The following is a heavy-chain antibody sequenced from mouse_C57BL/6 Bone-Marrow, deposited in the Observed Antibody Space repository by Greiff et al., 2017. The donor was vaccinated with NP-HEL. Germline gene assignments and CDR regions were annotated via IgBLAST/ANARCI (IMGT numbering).Heavy chain of an antibody. J-gene: IGHJ3*01. CDR2: IDPENGDT. D-gene: IGHD2-2*01. CDR3: TTDGYDDWFAY. Sequence: EVQLQQSGAELVRPGASVKLSCTASGFNIKDDYMHWVKQRPEQGLEWIGWIDPENGDTEYASKFQGKATITADTSSNTAYLQLSSLTSEDTAVYYCTTDGYDDWFAYWGQGTLVTVSA. CDR1: GFNIKDDY. V-gene: IGHV14-4*01.